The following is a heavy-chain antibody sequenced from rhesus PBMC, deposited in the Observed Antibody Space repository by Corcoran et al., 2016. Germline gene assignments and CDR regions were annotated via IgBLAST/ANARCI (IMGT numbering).Heavy chain of an antibody. V-gene: IGHV4-76*01. CDR1: GYSISSGYD. D-gene: IGHD6-31*01. Sequence: QVQLQESGPGVVKPSETLSLTCAVSGYSISSGYDWSWIRQPPGKGLEWIGYIYGSSGNTNYTPSLKNRVTISKDTSKNQFSLKLSSVTAADTAVYYCARRRIAAATYYFDYWGQGVLVTVSS. J-gene: IGHJ4*01. CDR3: ARRRIAAATYYFDY. CDR2: IYGSSGNT.